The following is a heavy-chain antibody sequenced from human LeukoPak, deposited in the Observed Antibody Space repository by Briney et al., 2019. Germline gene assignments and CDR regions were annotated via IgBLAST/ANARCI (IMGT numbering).Heavy chain of an antibody. D-gene: IGHD3-22*01. Sequence: GGSLRLSCAASGFTFSSYWMSWVRQAPGKGPEWVANIKQDGSEKYYVDSAKGRFTISRDNAKNSLYLQMNSLRAEDTAVYYCARDLLVGGSGYHYWGQGTLVTVSS. V-gene: IGHV3-7*01. CDR1: GFTFSSYW. CDR3: ARDLLVGGSGYHY. J-gene: IGHJ4*02. CDR2: IKQDGSEK.